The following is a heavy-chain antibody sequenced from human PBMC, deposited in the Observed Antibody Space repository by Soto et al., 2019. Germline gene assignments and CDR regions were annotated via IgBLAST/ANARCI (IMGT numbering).Heavy chain of an antibody. CDR3: ARDPHEGVYDY. CDR1: GYTFTGYY. Sequence: QVQLVQSGAEVKKPGASVKVSCKASGYTFTGYYLHWIRQAPGQGLEWMGWMRPNSGGANYAQKFQGRVSRTRDTAISTFYMELSRLRSDDTAVYYCARDPHEGVYDYWGQGTLVTVSS. D-gene: IGHD3-16*01. CDR2: MRPNSGGA. J-gene: IGHJ4*02. V-gene: IGHV1-2*02.